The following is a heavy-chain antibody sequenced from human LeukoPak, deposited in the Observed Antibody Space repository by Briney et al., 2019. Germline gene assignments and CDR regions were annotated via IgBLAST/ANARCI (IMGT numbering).Heavy chain of an antibody. J-gene: IGHJ4*02. Sequence: SGPALVKPTQTLTLTCTFSGFSLSTSGMCVSWIRQPPGRALEWLARIDWDDDKFYSTPLKTRLTISKDTPKNQVVLTMTNMDPVDTATYYCARIRLVTGSSSFDYWGQGALVTVSS. CDR2: IDWDDDK. V-gene: IGHV2-70*17. D-gene: IGHD3-9*01. CDR1: GFSLSTSGMC. CDR3: ARIRLVTGSSSFDY.